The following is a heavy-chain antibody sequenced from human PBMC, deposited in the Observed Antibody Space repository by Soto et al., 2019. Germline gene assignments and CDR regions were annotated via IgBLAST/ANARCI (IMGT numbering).Heavy chain of an antibody. CDR3: ARDLVSSSGWCLDY. CDR2: IIPIFGTA. D-gene: IGHD6-19*01. V-gene: IGHV1-69*13. CDR1: GGTFSSYA. Sequence: ASVKVSCKASGGTFSSYAISWVRRAPGQGLEWMGGIIPIFGTANYAQKFLGRVTITADESTSTAYMELSNLRSEDTAVYYCARDLVSSSGWCLDYWGQGTLVTVSS. J-gene: IGHJ4*02.